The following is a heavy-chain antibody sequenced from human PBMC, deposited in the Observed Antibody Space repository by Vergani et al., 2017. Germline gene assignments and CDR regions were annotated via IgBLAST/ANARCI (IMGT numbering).Heavy chain of an antibody. CDR1: GFTFSSYC. J-gene: IGHJ4*02. CDR3: AKDRNYGSGLKSPSDY. D-gene: IGHD3-10*01. V-gene: IGHV3-30*02. Sequence: QVQLVASGGGVVQPGGSLRLSCAASGFTFSSYCMPWVRQAPGKGLEWVAVIWYDGSNKYYADSVKGRFTISRDNSKNTLYLQMNSLRAEDTAVYYCAKDRNYGSGLKSPSDYWGQGTLVTVSS. CDR2: IWYDGSNK.